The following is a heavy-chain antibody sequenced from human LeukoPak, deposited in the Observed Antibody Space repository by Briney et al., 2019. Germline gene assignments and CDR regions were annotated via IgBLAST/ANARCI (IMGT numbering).Heavy chain of an antibody. J-gene: IGHJ4*02. CDR2: ILPIFGTT. Sequence: SVKVSCKASGGTFKNYAISWVRQAPGQGLEWMGGILPIFGTTNYAQKFQGRVTMTRDTSTSTVYMELSSLRSEDTAVYYCARGARREITMIERSWGQGTLVTVSS. CDR3: ARGARREITMIERS. D-gene: IGHD3-22*01. CDR1: GGTFKNYA. V-gene: IGHV1-69*05.